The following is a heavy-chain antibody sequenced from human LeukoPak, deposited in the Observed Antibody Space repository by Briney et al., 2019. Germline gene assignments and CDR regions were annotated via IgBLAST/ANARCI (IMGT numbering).Heavy chain of an antibody. CDR3: ARAWGYYYDSSGYPNSDY. CDR2: ISWNSGSI. D-gene: IGHD3-22*01. J-gene: IGHJ4*02. CDR1: GFTFDDYA. Sequence: GGSLRLSCAASGFTFDDYAMHWVRQAPGKGLEWVSGISWNSGSIGYADSVKGRFTISRDNSKNTLYLQMNSLRAEDTAVYYCARAWGYYYDSSGYPNSDYWGQGTLVTVSS. V-gene: IGHV3-9*01.